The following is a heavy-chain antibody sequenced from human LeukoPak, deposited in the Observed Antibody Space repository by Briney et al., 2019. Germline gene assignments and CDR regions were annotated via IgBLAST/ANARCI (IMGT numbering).Heavy chain of an antibody. J-gene: IGHJ3*02. D-gene: IGHD4-23*01. CDR1: GYTFTGYY. CDR3: ARELPVANDAFDI. V-gene: IGHV1-2*02. CDR2: TNPNSGGT. Sequence: GASVKVSCKASGYTFTGYYMHWVRQAPGQGLEWMGWTNPNSGGTNYAQKFQGRVTMTRDTSISTAYMELSRLRSDDTAVYYCARELPVANDAFDIWGQGTMVTVSS.